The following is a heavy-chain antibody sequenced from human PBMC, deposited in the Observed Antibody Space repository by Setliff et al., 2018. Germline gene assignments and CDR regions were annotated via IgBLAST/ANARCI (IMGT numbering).Heavy chain of an antibody. Sequence: SETLSLTCTVSGASITTGSCSWSWIRQSAGKGLEWVGRISGSGSATYNPSLKSRVSIFIDASNNQVSLDLSSVTAADSAVYYCARDITREPYTGGFYHFDPWGQGALVTVSS. CDR3: ARDITREPYTGGFYHFDP. CDR1: GASITTGSCS. CDR2: ISGSGSA. V-gene: IGHV4-61*02. D-gene: IGHD3-16*01. J-gene: IGHJ5*02.